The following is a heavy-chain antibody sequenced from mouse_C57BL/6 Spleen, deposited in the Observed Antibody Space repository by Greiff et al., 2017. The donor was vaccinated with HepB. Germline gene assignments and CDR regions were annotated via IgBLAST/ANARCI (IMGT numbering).Heavy chain of an antibody. J-gene: IGHJ4*01. CDR1: GYTFTEYT. CDR3: ARHANYSYGSSSYYYAMDD. D-gene: IGHD1-1*01. Sequence: QVQLQQSGAELVKPGASVKLSCKASGYTFTEYTIHWVKQRSGQGLEWIGWFYPGSGSIKYNEKFKDKATLTADKSSSTVYMELSRLTSEDSAVYFCARHANYSYGSSSYYYAMDDWGQGTSVTVSS. V-gene: IGHV1-62-2*01. CDR2: FYPGSGSI.